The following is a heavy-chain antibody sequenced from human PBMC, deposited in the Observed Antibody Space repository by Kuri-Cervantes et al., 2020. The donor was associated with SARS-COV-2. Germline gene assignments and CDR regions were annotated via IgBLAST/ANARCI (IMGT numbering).Heavy chain of an antibody. V-gene: IGHV3-48*03. Sequence: GGSLRLSCAASGFTFSSYEMNWVRQAPGKGLEWVSYISSSGSTIYYADSVKGRFTISRDNAKNSLYLQMNSLGAEDTAVYYCAKTLRVYSSSPFDYWGQGTLVTVSS. D-gene: IGHD6-13*01. J-gene: IGHJ4*02. CDR1: GFTFSSYE. CDR3: AKTLRVYSSSPFDY. CDR2: ISSSGSTI.